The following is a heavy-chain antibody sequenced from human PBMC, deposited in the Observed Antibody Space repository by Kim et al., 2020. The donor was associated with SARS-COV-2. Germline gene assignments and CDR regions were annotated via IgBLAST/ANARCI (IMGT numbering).Heavy chain of an antibody. CDR2: IVGSGANT. V-gene: IGHV3-23*01. D-gene: IGHD2-15*01. CDR1: GFIFRNYV. Sequence: GGSLRLSCVASGFIFRNYVMTWVRQAPGKGLEWVSAIVGSGANTNYADSVKGRFTISRDNSKNTLYLQMNSLGADDTAMYYCAKERGGRSGMDIWGQGTTVTVSS. CDR3: AKERGGRSGMDI. J-gene: IGHJ6*02.